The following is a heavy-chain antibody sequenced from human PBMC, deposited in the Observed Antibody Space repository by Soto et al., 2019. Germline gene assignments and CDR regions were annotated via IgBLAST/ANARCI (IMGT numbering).Heavy chain of an antibody. CDR1: EFNFEDYA. J-gene: IGHJ4*02. Sequence: EVQLVESGGGLVQPGRSLRLSCAASEFNFEDYAMHWVRQAPAKGLECVASISWNGGRINYADSVKGRFTISRDNARNSLYLEMNSLRPEDTALYYCTKQQGGIAVAFDYWGQGTLVTVSS. CDR2: ISWNGGRI. D-gene: IGHD6-19*01. V-gene: IGHV3-9*01. CDR3: TKQQGGIAVAFDY.